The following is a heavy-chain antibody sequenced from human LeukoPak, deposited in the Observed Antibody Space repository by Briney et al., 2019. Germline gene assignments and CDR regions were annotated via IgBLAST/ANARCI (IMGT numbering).Heavy chain of an antibody. D-gene: IGHD6-13*01. CDR1: GGTFSSYA. CDR3: ARVSIAAAQYYYYYMDV. V-gene: IGHV1-69*04. Sequence: ASVKVSCKASGGTFSSYAISWVRQAPGQGLEWMGRIIPIPGIANYAQKFQGRVTITADKSTSTAYMELSSLRSEDTAVYYCARVSIAAAQYYYYYMDVWGKGTTVTVSS. J-gene: IGHJ6*03. CDR2: IIPIPGIA.